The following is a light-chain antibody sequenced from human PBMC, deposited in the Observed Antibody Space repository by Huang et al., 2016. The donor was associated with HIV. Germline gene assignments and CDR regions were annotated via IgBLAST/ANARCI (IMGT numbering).Light chain of an antibody. CDR2: GAS. CDR3: QQYGSSPRT. J-gene: IGKJ1*01. V-gene: IGKV3-20*01. Sequence: EIVLTQSPGALSLSPGERATLSCRASQSVTRSALACDQHKPGQAPRLRIYGASSSATGIPDRFSGSGSGTDFTLTISRLEGEDFAVYYCQQYGSSPRTFGRGTKLEIK. CDR1: QSVTRSA.